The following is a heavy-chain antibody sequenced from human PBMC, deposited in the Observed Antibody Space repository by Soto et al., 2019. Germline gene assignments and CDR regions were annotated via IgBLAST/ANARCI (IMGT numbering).Heavy chain of an antibody. D-gene: IGHD3-16*01. CDR2: MFPGDSDT. J-gene: IGHJ6*02. Sequence: GESLKISCKGSGYSFTTYWIGWVRQLPGQGLEWMGVMFPGDSDTRYSPSFQGQVTMSADPSTNTAYLEWSSLKAADSAMYYCARVPDSSLGTMDVWGQGTTVTVYS. CDR1: GYSFTTYW. V-gene: IGHV5-51*01. CDR3: ARVPDSSLGTMDV.